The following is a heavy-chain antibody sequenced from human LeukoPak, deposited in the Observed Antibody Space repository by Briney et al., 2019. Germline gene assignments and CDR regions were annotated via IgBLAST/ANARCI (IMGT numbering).Heavy chain of an antibody. CDR1: GFTFSSYG. V-gene: IGHV3-33*06. J-gene: IGHJ4*02. D-gene: IGHD3-22*01. CDR3: AKGTYYYDSSLTR. CDR2: IWYDGSNK. Sequence: GGSLRLSCAASGFTFSSYGMHWVRQAPGKGLEWVAVIWYDGSNKYYADSVKGRFTISRDNSKNTLYLQMNSLRAEDTAVYYCAKGTYYYDSSLTRWRQGTLVTVSS.